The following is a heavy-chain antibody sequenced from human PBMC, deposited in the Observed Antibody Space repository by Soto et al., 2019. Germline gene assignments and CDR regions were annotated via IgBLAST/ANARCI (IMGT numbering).Heavy chain of an antibody. Sequence: SETLSLTCAVYGGSFSGYYWSWIRQPPGKGLEWIGEINHSGSTNYNPSLKSRVTISVDTSKNQFSLKLSSVTAADTALYYCARGRLIAAADYFDYWGQGTLVTVSS. J-gene: IGHJ4*02. CDR2: INHSGST. CDR1: GGSFSGYY. V-gene: IGHV4-34*01. CDR3: ARGRLIAAADYFDY. D-gene: IGHD6-13*01.